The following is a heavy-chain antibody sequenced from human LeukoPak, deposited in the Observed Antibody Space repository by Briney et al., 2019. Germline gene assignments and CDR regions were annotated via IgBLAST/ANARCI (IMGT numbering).Heavy chain of an antibody. J-gene: IGHJ5*02. CDR2: IYPNRGGT. CDR3: ARGGGSYWVDWFDP. CDR1: GYTFTGYY. Sequence: SVXVSCKASGYTFTGYYMHWVRQAPGQGLEWMGWIYPNRGGTNYAQKFQGRVTMTRDTSISTAYMELSRLRSDDTAVYYCARGGGSYWVDWFDPWGQGTLVTVSS. D-gene: IGHD1-26*01. V-gene: IGHV1-2*02.